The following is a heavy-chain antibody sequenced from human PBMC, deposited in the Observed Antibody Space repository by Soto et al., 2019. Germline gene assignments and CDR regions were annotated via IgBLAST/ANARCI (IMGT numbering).Heavy chain of an antibody. CDR3: ARVPFYCSGGSCAIYYFDY. CDR2: IYYSGST. CDR1: GGSISSCGYY. V-gene: IGHV4-31*03. Sequence: TLSLTCTVSGGSISSCGYYWSWIRQHPGKGLEWIGYIYYSGSTYYNPSLKSRVTISVDTSKNQFSLKLSSVTAADTAVYYCARVPFYCSGGSCAIYYFDYWGQGTLVTVSS. J-gene: IGHJ4*02. D-gene: IGHD2-15*01.